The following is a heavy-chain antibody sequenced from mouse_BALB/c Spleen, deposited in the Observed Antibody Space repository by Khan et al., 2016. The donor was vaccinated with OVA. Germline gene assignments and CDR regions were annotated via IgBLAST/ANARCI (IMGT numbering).Heavy chain of an antibody. Sequence: EVELVESGGGLVKPGGSLKLSCAASGFTFSDYYMYWVRQTPEKRLEWVATISDGGTSTYYPDSVKGRFTISRDNAKNDLYLQMSSLKCEDTAMYYCARAGYGGFAYWSLWTLVTVSA. D-gene: IGHD1-1*02. CDR1: GFTFSDYY. CDR3: ARAGYGGFAY. J-gene: IGHJ3*01. CDR2: ISDGGTST. V-gene: IGHV5-4*02.